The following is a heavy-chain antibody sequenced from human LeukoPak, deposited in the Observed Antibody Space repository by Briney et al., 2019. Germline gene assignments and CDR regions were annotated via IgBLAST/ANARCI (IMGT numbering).Heavy chain of an antibody. CDR1: GFTFSSYA. Sequence: GGSLRLSCAASGFTFSSYAMSWVRQAPGKGLEWVSDISGGGATTFYADSVKGRFTISRDNSKNTLYLQLSSLRAEDTAVYYCAKEGRYSSGWYYFDYWGQGTLVTVSS. CDR2: ISGGGATT. V-gene: IGHV3-23*01. J-gene: IGHJ4*02. D-gene: IGHD6-19*01. CDR3: AKEGRYSSGWYYFDY.